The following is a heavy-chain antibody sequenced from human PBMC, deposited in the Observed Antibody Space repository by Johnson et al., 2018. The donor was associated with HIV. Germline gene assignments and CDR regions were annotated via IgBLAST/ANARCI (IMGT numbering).Heavy chain of an antibody. CDR1: GFTFSNVW. CDR2: IRRRIEGETT. J-gene: IGHJ3*02. V-gene: IGHV3-15*01. CDR3: TTAIVIDAFDI. D-gene: IGHD3-16*02. Sequence: VQLVESGGGLVKPGGSLRLSCAASGFTFSNVWMTWVRQAPGKGLEWVGRIRRRIEGETTDYAAPGKGRFTISRDDSKNTLNLQMNSQTTEDTAVYYCTTAIVIDAFDIWGQGTMVTVSS.